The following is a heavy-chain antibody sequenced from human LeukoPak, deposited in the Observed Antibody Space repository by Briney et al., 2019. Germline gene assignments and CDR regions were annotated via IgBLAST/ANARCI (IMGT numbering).Heavy chain of an antibody. CDR1: GGSFSGYY. J-gene: IGHJ4*02. D-gene: IGHD3-22*01. V-gene: IGHV4-34*01. CDR2: INHSGST. CDR3: ARERYDSSGIDY. Sequence: SETLSLTCAVYGGSFSGYYWSWIRQPPGKGLEWIGEINHSGSTNYNPSLKSRVTISVDTSKNQFSLKLSSVTAADTAVYYCARERYDSSGIDYWGQGTLVTVSS.